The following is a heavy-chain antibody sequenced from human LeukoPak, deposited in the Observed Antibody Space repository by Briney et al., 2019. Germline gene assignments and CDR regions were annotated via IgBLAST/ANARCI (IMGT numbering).Heavy chain of an antibody. CDR3: AKTTVVTPVYYYYYMDV. J-gene: IGHJ6*03. D-gene: IGHD4-23*01. CDR1: GFTFSSYG. CDR2: ISGSGGST. Sequence: PGGSLRLSCAASGFTFSSYGMSWVRQAPGKGLEWVSAISGSGGSTYYADSVKGRFTISRDNSKNTLYLQMNSLRAEDTAVYYCAKTTVVTPVYYYYYMDVWGKGTTVTISS. V-gene: IGHV3-23*01.